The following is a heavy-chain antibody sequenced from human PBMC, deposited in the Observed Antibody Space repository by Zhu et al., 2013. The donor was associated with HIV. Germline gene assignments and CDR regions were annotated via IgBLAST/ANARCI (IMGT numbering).Heavy chain of an antibody. CDR2: IIPIFGTA. V-gene: IGHV1-69*12. CDR3: ASQGRDGYNSLLRLDY. D-gene: IGHD5-12*01. J-gene: IGHJ4*02. CDR1: GGTFSSYA. Sequence: QVQLVQSGAEVKKPGSSVKVSCKASGGTFSSYAISWVRQAPGQGLEWMGGIIPIFGTANYAQKFQGRVTITADESTSTAYMELSSLRSEDTAVYYCASQGRDGYNSLLRLDYWGQGTLVTVSS.